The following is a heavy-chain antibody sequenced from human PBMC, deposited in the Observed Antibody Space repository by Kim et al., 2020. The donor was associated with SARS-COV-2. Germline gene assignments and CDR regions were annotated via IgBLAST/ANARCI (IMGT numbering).Heavy chain of an antibody. V-gene: IGHV1-3*01. CDR2: INAGNGNT. D-gene: IGHD2-2*01. CDR3: AAPELGYCSSTSCLYYYYGMDV. J-gene: IGHJ6*02. Sequence: ASVKVSCKASGYTFTSYAMHWVRQAPGQRLEWMGWINAGNGNTKYSQKFQGRVTITRDTSASTAYMELSSLRSEDTAVYYCAAPELGYCSSTSCLYYYYGMDVWGQGTTVTVSS. CDR1: GYTFTSYA.